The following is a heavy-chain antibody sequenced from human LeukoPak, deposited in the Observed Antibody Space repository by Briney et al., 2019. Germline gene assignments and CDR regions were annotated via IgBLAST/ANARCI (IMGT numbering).Heavy chain of an antibody. CDR2: XSGGGETT. CDR1: GFTFNNYA. CDR3: ARDYADYVGYFFFDY. J-gene: IGHJ4*02. V-gene: IGHV3-23*01. D-gene: IGHD4-17*01. Sequence: PGGSLRLSCAASGFTFNNYAXXXXXXAXXXXXXXXXXXSGGGETTYYADSAKGRFTISRDNSQNTLYLQMNSLRAEDTAVYYCARDYADYVGYFFFDYWGQRTLVTVSS.